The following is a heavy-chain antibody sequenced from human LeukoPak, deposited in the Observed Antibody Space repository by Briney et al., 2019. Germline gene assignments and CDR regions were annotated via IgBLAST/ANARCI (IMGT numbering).Heavy chain of an antibody. CDR2: FYSGGST. D-gene: IGHD5-12*01. V-gene: IGHV4-4*07. CDR1: GGSISSYY. Sequence: PSETLSLTCTVSGGSISSYYWSWIRQPAGKGLEWIGRFYSGGSTDYNPSLKSRVTMSVDTSKNQFSLKLSSVTAADTAVYYYARVYSGYDLPGSLANYYFDYWGQGTLVTVSP. CDR3: ARVYSGYDLPGSLANYYFDY. J-gene: IGHJ4*02.